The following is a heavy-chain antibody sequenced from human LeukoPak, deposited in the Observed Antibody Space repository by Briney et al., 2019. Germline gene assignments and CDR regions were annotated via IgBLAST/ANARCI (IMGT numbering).Heavy chain of an antibody. V-gene: IGHV3-30*18. J-gene: IGHJ5*02. Sequence: GGSLRLSCAASGFTFSSYGMHWVRQAPGKGLEWVAVISYDGSDKYYADSVKGRFTISRDNSKNTLYLQVNSLRAEDTAVYFCAKDDYYDSSGDPNWFDPWGQGTLVTVSS. CDR3: AKDDYYDSSGDPNWFDP. D-gene: IGHD3-22*01. CDR1: GFTFSSYG. CDR2: ISYDGSDK.